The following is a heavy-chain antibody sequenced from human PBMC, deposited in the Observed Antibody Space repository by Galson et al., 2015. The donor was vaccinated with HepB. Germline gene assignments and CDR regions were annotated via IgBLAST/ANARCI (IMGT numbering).Heavy chain of an antibody. CDR3: ARVPATIKGIDYYYYGMDV. V-gene: IGHV4-59*01. Sequence: WIRQPPGKGLEWIGYIYYSGSTNYNPSLKSRVTISVDTSKNQFSLKLSSVTAADTAVYYCARVPATIKGIDYYYYGMDVWGQGTPVTVSS. J-gene: IGHJ6*02. D-gene: IGHD5-12*01. CDR2: IYYSGST.